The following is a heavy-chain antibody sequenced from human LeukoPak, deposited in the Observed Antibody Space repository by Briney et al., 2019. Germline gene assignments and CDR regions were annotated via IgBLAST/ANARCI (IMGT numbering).Heavy chain of an antibody. CDR1: GFTFDDYA. D-gene: IGHD3-22*01. Sequence: GRSLRLSCAASGFTFDDYAMHWVRQAPGKGLEWVSGISWNSGSIGYADSVKGRFTISRDNAKNSLYLQMNRLRAEDMALYYCAKADYYDSPFDYWGQGTLVTVSS. J-gene: IGHJ4*02. CDR2: ISWNSGSI. CDR3: AKADYYDSPFDY. V-gene: IGHV3-9*03.